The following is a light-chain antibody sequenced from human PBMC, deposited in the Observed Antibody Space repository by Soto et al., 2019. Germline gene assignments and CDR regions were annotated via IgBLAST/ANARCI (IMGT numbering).Light chain of an antibody. Sequence: QSVLTQPPSASGSPGQSVTISCTGTKNDIGVYDFVSWYQHHPGKAPRLIIYEVVQRPSGVPDRFSGSKSGNTASLTVSGLQAADEADYFCKSYTRSTAYVFGTGTKVTVL. CDR2: EVV. CDR1: KNDIGVYDF. CDR3: KSYTRSTAYV. J-gene: IGLJ1*01. V-gene: IGLV2-8*01.